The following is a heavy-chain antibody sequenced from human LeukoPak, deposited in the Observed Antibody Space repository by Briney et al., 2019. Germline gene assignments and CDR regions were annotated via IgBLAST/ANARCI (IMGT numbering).Heavy chain of an antibody. J-gene: IGHJ4*02. D-gene: IGHD3-22*01. Sequence: SETLSLICTVSGDSISNYYWNWIRQPPGKGLEWIGYIYYSGSANYNPSLKSRVTISVDTSKNQFSLKLSPVTAADTAVYYCARGPRPYDSSGYYYYWGQGTLVTVSS. CDR3: ARGPRPYDSSGYYYY. CDR2: IYYSGSA. V-gene: IGHV4-59*01. CDR1: GDSISNYY.